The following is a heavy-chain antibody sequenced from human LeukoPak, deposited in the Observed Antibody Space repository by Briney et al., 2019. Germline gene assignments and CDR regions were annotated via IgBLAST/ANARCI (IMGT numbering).Heavy chain of an antibody. V-gene: IGHV4-39*07. CDR3: ARGGMARSADFDI. J-gene: IGHJ3*02. Sequence: PSETLSLTCTVSGGSISSSSYYWGWIRQPPGKGLEWIGSIYYSGSTYYNPSLKSRVTISVDTSKNQFSLKLSSVTAADTAVYYCARGGMARSADFDIWGQGTMVTVSS. CDR1: GGSISSSSYY. D-gene: IGHD1-14*01. CDR2: IYYSGST.